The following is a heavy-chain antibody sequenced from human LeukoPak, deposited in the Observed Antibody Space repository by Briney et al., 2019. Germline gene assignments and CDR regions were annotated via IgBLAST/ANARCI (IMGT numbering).Heavy chain of an antibody. J-gene: IGHJ4*02. CDR3: ASTDSYGWAHYFDY. Sequence: GASVKVSCKASGYPFIGNYIHWVRQAPGQGLEWMGWINPNSGGTNYAQKFQGRVTMTRDTSISTAYMELSRLRSDDTAVYYCASTDSYGWAHYFDYWGQGTLVTVSS. CDR2: INPNSGGT. V-gene: IGHV1-2*02. D-gene: IGHD5-18*01. CDR1: GYPFIGNY.